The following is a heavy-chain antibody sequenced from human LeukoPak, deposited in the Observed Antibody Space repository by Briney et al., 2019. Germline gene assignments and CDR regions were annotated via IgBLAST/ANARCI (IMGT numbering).Heavy chain of an antibody. CDR1: VFTFSSYA. CDR3: ATAGYCSSTSCVNP. D-gene: IGHD2-2*01. Sequence: GGSLRLSCAASVFTFSSYAMSWVRQAPGKGLEWVSAISGSGGSTYYADSVKGRFTISRDNAKNTLYLQMNSLRAEDTAVYYCATAGYCSSTSCVNPWGQGTLVTVSS. CDR2: ISGSGGST. V-gene: IGHV3-23*01. J-gene: IGHJ5*02.